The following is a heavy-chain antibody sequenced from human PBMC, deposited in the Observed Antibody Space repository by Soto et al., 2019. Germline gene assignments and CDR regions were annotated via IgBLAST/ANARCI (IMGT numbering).Heavy chain of an antibody. D-gene: IGHD1-26*01. CDR3: ASDLVGASDSYGLDV. CDR1: GYTFTNYG. J-gene: IGHJ6*02. CDR2: IWHDGNNK. V-gene: IGHV3-33*01. Sequence: SCKASGYTFTNYGMHWVRQAPGKGLEWVAIIWHDGNNKYYADSVRGRFIISRDNSKNRLYLQMNSLRAEDTAVYYCASDLVGASDSYGLDVWGQGTPVTVSS.